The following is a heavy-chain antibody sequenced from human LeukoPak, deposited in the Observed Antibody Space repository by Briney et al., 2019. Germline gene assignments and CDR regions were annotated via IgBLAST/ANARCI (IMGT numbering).Heavy chain of an antibody. Sequence: GGSLRLSCAASGFTFSSYSMNWVRQAPGKGLEWVSSISSSSYIYYADSVKGRFTISRDNAKNSLYLQMNSLRAEDTAVYYCARGTPQSIAAMDVWGQGTTVTVSS. CDR3: ARGTPQSIAAMDV. J-gene: IGHJ6*02. D-gene: IGHD6-13*01. V-gene: IGHV3-21*01. CDR2: ISSSSYI. CDR1: GFTFSSYS.